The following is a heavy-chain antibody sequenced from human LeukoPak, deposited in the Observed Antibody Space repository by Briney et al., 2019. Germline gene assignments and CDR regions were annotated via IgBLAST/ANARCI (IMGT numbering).Heavy chain of an antibody. V-gene: IGHV1-18*01. CDR1: GYTFTSYG. CDR2: ISAYNGNT. D-gene: IGHD3-22*01. J-gene: IGHJ4*02. CDR3: AAIPYYYDSSGYYADY. Sequence: VASVNVSCKASGYTFTSYGISWVRQAPGQGLEWMGWISAYNGNTNYAQKLQGRVTITTDTSTSTAYMELRSLRSDDTSVYYCAAIPYYYDSSGYYADYWGQGTLVTVSS.